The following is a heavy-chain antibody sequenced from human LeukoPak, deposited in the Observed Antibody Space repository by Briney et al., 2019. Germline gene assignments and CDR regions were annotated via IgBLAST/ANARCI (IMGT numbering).Heavy chain of an antibody. CDR3: ARNLGNGFSSSWDWYFDL. V-gene: IGHV6-1*01. CDR1: GDSVSSNSAA. Sequence: SQTLPLTCAISGDSVSSNSAAWNWIRQSPSRGLEWLGRTYYRSKWYNDYAVSVKSRITINPDTSKNQFSLQLNSVTPEDTAVYYCARNLGNGFSSSWDWYFDLWGRGTLVTVSS. CDR2: TYYRSKWYN. D-gene: IGHD6-13*01. J-gene: IGHJ2*01.